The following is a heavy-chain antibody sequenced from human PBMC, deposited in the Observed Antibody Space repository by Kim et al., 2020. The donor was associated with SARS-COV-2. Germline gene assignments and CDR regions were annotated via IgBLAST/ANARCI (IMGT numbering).Heavy chain of an antibody. CDR2: ISGSGGST. CDR1: GFTFSSYA. Sequence: GGSLRLSCAASGFTFSSYAMSWVRQAPGKGLEWVSAISGSGGSTYYADSVKGRFTISRDNSKNTLYLQMNSLRAEDTAVYYCAKDVGVPWLPRIMITFGGASFDYWGQGTLVTVSS. J-gene: IGHJ4*02. CDR3: AKDVGVPWLPRIMITFGGASFDY. D-gene: IGHD3-16*01. V-gene: IGHV3-23*01.